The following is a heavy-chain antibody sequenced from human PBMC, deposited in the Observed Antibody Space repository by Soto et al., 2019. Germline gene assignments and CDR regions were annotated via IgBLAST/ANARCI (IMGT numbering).Heavy chain of an antibody. D-gene: IGHD1-26*01. V-gene: IGHV3-48*02. Sequence: EVQLVESGGGLVQPGGSLRLSCAASGFTFSSYSMNWVRQAPGKGLEWVSYISSSSSTIYYADSVKGRFTISRDNAKNSLYLQKNSLRDEDTAVDYCAVGGEEFDYWGQGTLVTVSS. CDR3: AVGGEEFDY. J-gene: IGHJ4*02. CDR2: ISSSSSTI. CDR1: GFTFSSYS.